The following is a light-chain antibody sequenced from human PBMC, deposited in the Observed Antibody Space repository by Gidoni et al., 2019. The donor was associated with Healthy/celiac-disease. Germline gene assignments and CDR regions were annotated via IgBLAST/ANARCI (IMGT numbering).Light chain of an antibody. J-gene: IGKJ2*01. CDR2: AAS. CDR3: QQSYSTPVT. V-gene: IGKV1-39*01. Sequence: DIQMTKSPSSLSASVGDRVTISCRASQSISSYLNWYQQKPGKAPKLLIYAASSFQSGVPLRFSGSGSGTDFTLTISSLQPEDFATYYCQQSYSTPVTFGQGTKLEIK. CDR1: QSISSY.